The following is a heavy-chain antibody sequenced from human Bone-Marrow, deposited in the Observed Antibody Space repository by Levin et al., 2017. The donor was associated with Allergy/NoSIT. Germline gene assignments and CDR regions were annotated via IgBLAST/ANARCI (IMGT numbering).Heavy chain of an antibody. J-gene: IGHJ6*02. CDR2: ISASDDT. CDR1: AFTFSNYA. D-gene: IGHD3-3*01. Sequence: PGGSLRLSCTASAFTFSNYAMRWVRQAPGKGLEWVSTISASDDTHYADSVKGRFTISRDNSKNTVYLQMDSLRAEDTALYYCARRDTISYGMDVWGQGTTVTVFS. V-gene: IGHV3-23*01. CDR3: ARRDTISYGMDV.